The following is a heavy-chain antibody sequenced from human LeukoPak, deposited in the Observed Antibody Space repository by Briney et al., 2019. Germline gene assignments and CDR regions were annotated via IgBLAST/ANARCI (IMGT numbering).Heavy chain of an antibody. CDR3: ARVAAVAGLASNFDY. CDR2: IYYSGST. D-gene: IGHD6-19*01. J-gene: IGHJ4*02. CDR1: GGSISSYY. Sequence: SETLSLTCTVSGGSISSYYRSWIRQPPGKGLEWIGYIYYSGSTNYNPSLKSRVTISVDTSRNQFSLNLSSLTAADTAVYYCARVAAVAGLASNFDYWGQGTLVTVSS. V-gene: IGHV4-59*01.